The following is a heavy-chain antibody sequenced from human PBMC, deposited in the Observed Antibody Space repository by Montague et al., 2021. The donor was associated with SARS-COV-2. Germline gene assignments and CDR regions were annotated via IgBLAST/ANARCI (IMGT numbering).Heavy chain of an antibody. J-gene: IGHJ2*01. Sequence: SETLSLTCAVYVGPFSGYYWSWIRQSPGKGLEWIGEINHTGSTKYNPSLKSRVTISVDTSKNQFSPKLSSVSAADTAVYYCARADYGGNRYWYFDLWGRGTLVTVSS. CDR1: VGPFSGYY. D-gene: IGHD4-23*01. CDR2: INHTGST. CDR3: ARADYGGNRYWYFDL. V-gene: IGHV4-34*01.